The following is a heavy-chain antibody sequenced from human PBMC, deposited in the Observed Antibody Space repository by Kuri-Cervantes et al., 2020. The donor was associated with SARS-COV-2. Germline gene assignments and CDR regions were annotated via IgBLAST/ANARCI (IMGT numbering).Heavy chain of an antibody. CDR1: GGSFSGYY. D-gene: IGHD3-10*01. Sequence: SETLSPTCAVYGGSFSGYYWSWIRQPPGKGLEWIGEINHSGSTNYNPSLKSRVTISVDTSKNQFSLKLCSVTAADTAVYYCARGHYGSGSYYSVPFDYWGQGTLVTVSS. CDR2: INHSGST. J-gene: IGHJ4*02. V-gene: IGHV4-34*01. CDR3: ARGHYGSGSYYSVPFDY.